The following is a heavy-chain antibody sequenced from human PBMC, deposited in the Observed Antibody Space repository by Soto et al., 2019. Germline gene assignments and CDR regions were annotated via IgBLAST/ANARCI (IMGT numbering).Heavy chain of an antibody. V-gene: IGHV3-48*02. CDR3: AREPGTLNGMDA. J-gene: IGHJ6*02. CDR2: ISSSSSTI. CDR1: GFTFSSYS. Sequence: SLRLSCAASGFTFSSYSMTWVRQAPGKGLEWVSYISSSSSTIYYADSVKGRFTISRDNAKNSLYLQMNSLRDEDTAVYYFAREPGTLNGMDAWGQGSTVTVSS. D-gene: IGHD1-1*01.